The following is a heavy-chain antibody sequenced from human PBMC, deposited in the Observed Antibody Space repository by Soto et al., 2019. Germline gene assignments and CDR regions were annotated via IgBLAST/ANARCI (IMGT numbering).Heavy chain of an antibody. V-gene: IGHV3-33*01. CDR2: IWYDGSNK. Sequence: ESGGGVVQPGRSLRLSCAASGFSFSNYGMHWVRQAPGKGLEWVAVIWYDGSNKYYADSVKGRFTISRDNSKNTLYLQMNSLRAEDTAMYYCARVKYCSSTTCYEVDYWGQGTLVTVSS. J-gene: IGHJ4*02. CDR3: ARVKYCSSTTCYEVDY. D-gene: IGHD2-2*01. CDR1: GFSFSNYG.